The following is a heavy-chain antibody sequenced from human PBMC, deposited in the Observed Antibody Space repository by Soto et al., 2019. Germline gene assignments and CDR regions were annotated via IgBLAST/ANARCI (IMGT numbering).Heavy chain of an antibody. Sequence: PVESLKISCKGSGYSFTSYWIGWVRQIPGKGLEWMGIIYPGDSDTRYSPSFQGQVTISADKSISTAYLQWSSLKASDTAMYYCAREQQLVLMDAFDIWGQGTMVTVSS. D-gene: IGHD6-13*01. J-gene: IGHJ3*02. CDR3: AREQQLVLMDAFDI. V-gene: IGHV5-51*01. CDR2: IYPGDSDT. CDR1: GYSFTSYW.